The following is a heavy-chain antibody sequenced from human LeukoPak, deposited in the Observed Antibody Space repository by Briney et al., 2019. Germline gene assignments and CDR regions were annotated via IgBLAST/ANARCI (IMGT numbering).Heavy chain of an antibody. Sequence: ASVKVSCKASGYTFTSYGISWVRQAPGQGLEWMGWINPNSSGTNYAQKFQGRVTMTRDTSISTAYMELSRLRSDDTAVYYCARVPGIAAGDIWGQGTMVTVSS. D-gene: IGHD6-13*01. V-gene: IGHV1-2*02. J-gene: IGHJ3*02. CDR2: INPNSSGT. CDR3: ARVPGIAAGDI. CDR1: GYTFTSYG.